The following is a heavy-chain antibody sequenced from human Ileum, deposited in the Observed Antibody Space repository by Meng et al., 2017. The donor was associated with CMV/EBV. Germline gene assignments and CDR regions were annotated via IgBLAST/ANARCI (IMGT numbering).Heavy chain of an antibody. D-gene: IGHD7-27*01. Sequence: QAQLVQSGAEVKKPGPSVRVSCKTSGYSFTVYTIHWARQAPGQGLEWMGRINTYTGDTYYAQKFRGRVTMTRDTSISTAYMELSGLRSDDTAIYYCARDNWGSDYWGQGTLVTVSS. V-gene: IGHV1-2*06. CDR1: GYSFTVYT. J-gene: IGHJ4*02. CDR2: INTYTGDT. CDR3: ARDNWGSDY.